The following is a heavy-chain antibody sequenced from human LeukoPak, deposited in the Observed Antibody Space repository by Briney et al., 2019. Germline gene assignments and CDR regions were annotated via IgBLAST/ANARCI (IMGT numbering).Heavy chain of an antibody. CDR3: AKSNGYGLVDI. CDR1: GYSISSAFY. J-gene: IGHJ3*02. V-gene: IGHV4-38-2*02. Sequence: SETLSLTSTVSGYSISSAFYWGWIRQAPGKGLEWIGSVYLSGSTYYNPSLKSRVTISLDTSKNQFSLKLNSVTAADTAVYYCAKSNGYGLVDIWGQGTMVTVSS. D-gene: IGHD5-18*01. CDR2: VYLSGST.